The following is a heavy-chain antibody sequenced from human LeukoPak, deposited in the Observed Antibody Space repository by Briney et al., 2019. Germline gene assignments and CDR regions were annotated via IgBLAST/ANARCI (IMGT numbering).Heavy chain of an antibody. CDR3: ARSLSAAENY. V-gene: IGHV3-30-3*01. J-gene: IGHJ4*02. Sequence: GGSLRLSCAASGFTFSSYAMHWVRQAPGKGLEWVAVISYDGSNKYYADSVKGRFTISRDNAKNSLFLQMNSLRAEDTAVYYCARSLSAAENYWGQGTLVTVSS. D-gene: IGHD6-13*01. CDR1: GFTFSSYA. CDR2: ISYDGSNK.